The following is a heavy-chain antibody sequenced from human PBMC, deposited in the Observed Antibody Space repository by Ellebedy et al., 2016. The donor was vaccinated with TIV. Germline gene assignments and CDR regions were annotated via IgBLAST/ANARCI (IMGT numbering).Heavy chain of an antibody. Sequence: GGSLRLSXTASGFTFSNYVMSWVRQAPGKGLQWVSGISRTDDSTYYADSVKGRFTISRDNSKNTLYLQMNSLRAEDTAVYYCARDRDSGSYFYNYWGQGTLVTVSS. CDR2: ISRTDDST. V-gene: IGHV3-23*01. CDR3: ARDRDSGSYFYNY. J-gene: IGHJ4*02. D-gene: IGHD1-26*01. CDR1: GFTFSNYV.